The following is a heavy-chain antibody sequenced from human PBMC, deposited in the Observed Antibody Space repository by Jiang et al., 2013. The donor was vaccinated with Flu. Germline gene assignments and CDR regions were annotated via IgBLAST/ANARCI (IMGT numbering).Heavy chain of an antibody. V-gene: IGHV2-70*04. CDR3: ARIGRDGYSTYFDY. Sequence: KPTQTLTLTCTFSGFSLSTSRMRVNWIRQPPGKALEWLARIDWDDEKFYSASLKTRLTISKDTSKNQVVLTMTNMDHVDTATYYCARIGRDGYSTYFDYWGQGTLVTVSS. CDR2: IDWDDEK. J-gene: IGHJ4*02. D-gene: IGHD5-24*01. CDR1: GFSLSTSRMR.